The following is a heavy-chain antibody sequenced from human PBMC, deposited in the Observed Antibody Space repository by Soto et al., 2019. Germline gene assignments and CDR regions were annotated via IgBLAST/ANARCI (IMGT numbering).Heavy chain of an antibody. J-gene: IGHJ4*02. CDR1: GGSITSGDYY. Sequence: QVQLQESGPGLVKPSQTLSLTCTVSGGSITSGDYYWSWTRQPPGKGLEWVGYNYYGGSTYYNPSLESRITISLDTAKNQFSLELTSVTAADTAVYYFASGSTVINTLDFWGQGTLVTVSS. CDR2: NYYGGST. CDR3: ASGSTVINTLDF. V-gene: IGHV4-30-4*01. D-gene: IGHD4-17*01.